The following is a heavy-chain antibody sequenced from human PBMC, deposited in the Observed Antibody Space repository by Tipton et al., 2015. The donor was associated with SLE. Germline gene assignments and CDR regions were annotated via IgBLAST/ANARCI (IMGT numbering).Heavy chain of an antibody. Sequence: SLRLSCAASGFTFSDHYMSWIRQAPGKGLEWISYISGRATAIDYADSVKGRFTISRDNSKNTLYLQMNSLRAEDTAVYYCLRSPNYYYGMDVWGQGTTVTVSS. CDR2: ISGRATAI. J-gene: IGHJ6*02. CDR1: GFTFSDHY. CDR3: LRSPNYYYGMDV. V-gene: IGHV3-11*04.